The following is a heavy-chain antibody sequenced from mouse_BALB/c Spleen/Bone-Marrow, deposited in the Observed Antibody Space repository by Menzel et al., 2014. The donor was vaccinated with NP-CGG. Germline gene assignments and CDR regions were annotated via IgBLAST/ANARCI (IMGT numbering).Heavy chain of an antibody. Sequence: VQLQQSGPELVKPGASMKISCKASGYSFTGYTMNWVKQSHGKNLERIGLINPYNGGTSYNQKFKGKATLTVDKSSSTAYMELLSLTSEDSAVYYCARGHYYGYYFDYWGQGTTLTVSS. CDR2: INPYNGGT. V-gene: IGHV1-18*01. D-gene: IGHD1-2*01. J-gene: IGHJ2*01. CDR1: GYSFTGYT. CDR3: ARGHYYGYYFDY.